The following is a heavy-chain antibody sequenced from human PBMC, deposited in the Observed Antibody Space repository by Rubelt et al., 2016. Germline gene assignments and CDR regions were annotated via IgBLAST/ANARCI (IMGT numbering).Heavy chain of an antibody. CDR1: GFTFSSYG. J-gene: IGHJ4*02. V-gene: IGHV3-30*02. CDR2: IRYDGSNK. Sequence: GGGVVQPGRSLRLSCAASGFTFSSYGMHWVRQAPGKGLEWVAFIRYDGSNKYYADSVKGRFTISRDNSKNTLYLQMNSLRAEDTAVYYCAKVTIFGDHFDYWGQGTLVTVSS. D-gene: IGHD3-3*01. CDR3: AKVTIFGDHFDY.